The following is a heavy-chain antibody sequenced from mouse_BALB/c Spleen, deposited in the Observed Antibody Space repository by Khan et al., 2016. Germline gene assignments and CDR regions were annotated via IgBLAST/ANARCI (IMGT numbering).Heavy chain of an antibody. CDR1: GFDFSRYW. J-gene: IGHJ2*01. CDR3: GRGNYVPGSLDY. V-gene: IGHV4-1*02. CDR2: INPDNITK. D-gene: IGHD2-1*01. Sequence: EVQLVESGGGLVQPGGSLKLSCAASGFDFSRYWMSWVRQAPGKGLEWIGEINPDNITKDYAPSLKDKFIIPRDNAKNTLYLQMSKVRSEATALSYCGRGNYVPGSLDYWGQGTTLTVSS.